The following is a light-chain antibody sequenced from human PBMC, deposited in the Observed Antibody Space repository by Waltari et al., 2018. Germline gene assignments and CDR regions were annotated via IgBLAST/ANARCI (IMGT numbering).Light chain of an antibody. CDR2: VNRDGSH. CDR1: RGHSTNI. V-gene: IGLV4-69*01. Sequence: QLVLTQSPSASASLGASVKLTCTLRRGHSTNIIAWPQQHPEKGPRYLMNVNRDGSHNKGVGIPDRFSGSSSGAERYLTISSLQSEDEADYYCQTGGHGTWVFGGGTRLTVL. CDR3: QTGGHGTWV. J-gene: IGLJ3*02.